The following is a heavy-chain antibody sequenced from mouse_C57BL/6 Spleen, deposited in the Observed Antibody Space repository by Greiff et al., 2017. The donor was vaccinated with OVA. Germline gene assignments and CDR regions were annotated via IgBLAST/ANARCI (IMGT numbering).Heavy chain of an antibody. CDR3: ARSGYGSSPYYYAMDY. V-gene: IGHV1-76*01. Sequence: VQLQQSGAELVRPGASVKLSCKASGYTFTDYYINWVKQRPGQGLEWIARIYPGSGNTYYNEKFKGKATLTAEKSSSTAYMQLSSLTSEDSAVYFCARSGYGSSPYYYAMDYWGQGTSVTVSS. J-gene: IGHJ4*01. CDR2: IYPGSGNT. CDR1: GYTFTDYY. D-gene: IGHD1-1*01.